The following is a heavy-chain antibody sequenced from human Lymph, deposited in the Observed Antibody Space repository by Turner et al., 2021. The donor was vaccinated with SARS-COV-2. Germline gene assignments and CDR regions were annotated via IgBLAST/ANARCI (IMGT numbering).Heavy chain of an antibody. J-gene: IGHJ6*02. CDR2: IILICGKA. D-gene: IGHD3-10*01. V-gene: IGHV1-69*10. Sequence: QVQLVQSGAEVKKPGSSVKVSCKASGGTFSSYAISWGQPAPGQGVGEMGGIILICGKATYAQKCQGRVTITAEKSTSTAYMKLSSLRSEDTAVFYCARVVGGFGKLGYYYYYGMDVWGQGTTVTVSS. CDR3: ARVVGGFGKLGYYYYYGMDV. CDR1: GGTFSSYA.